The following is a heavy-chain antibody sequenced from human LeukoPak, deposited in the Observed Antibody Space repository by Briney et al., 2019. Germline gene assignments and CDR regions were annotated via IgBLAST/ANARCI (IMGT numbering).Heavy chain of an antibody. CDR1: GGSISNYY. D-gene: IGHD2-2*01. CDR3: ARVVCSSTSCLYYFDY. V-gene: IGHV4-59*08. Sequence: SETLSLTCTVSGGSISNYYWNWIRQPPGKGLEWIGCVYYSGSTNYNPSLKSRVTISVDTSKNQFSLKLSSVTAADTAVYYCARVVCSSTSCLYYFDYWGQGTLVTVSS. J-gene: IGHJ4*02. CDR2: VYYSGST.